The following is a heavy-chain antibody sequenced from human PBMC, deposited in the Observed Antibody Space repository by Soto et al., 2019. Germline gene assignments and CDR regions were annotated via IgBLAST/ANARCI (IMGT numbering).Heavy chain of an antibody. J-gene: IGHJ4*01. CDR3: ARDQHSGIDY. D-gene: IGHD2-15*01. Sequence: SLTLSSPASVLTVSSYRMNWFRHAARNGVEWVSYISSSSSTIYYADSVKGRFTISRDNAKNPTYLPMNRPRDEDTAVYCGARDQHSGIDYWGHGTLVTVSS. V-gene: IGHV3-48*02. CDR1: VLTVSSYR. CDR2: ISSSSSTI.